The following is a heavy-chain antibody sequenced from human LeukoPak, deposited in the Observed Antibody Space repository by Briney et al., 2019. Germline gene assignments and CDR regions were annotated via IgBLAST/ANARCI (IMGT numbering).Heavy chain of an antibody. D-gene: IGHD3-22*01. V-gene: IGHV3-74*01. CDR2: IKSDGST. CDR3: ARAPAEIGGYYPEYFRH. CDR1: GFTFSRYW. Sequence: GGSLRLSCAASGFTFSRYWMHWVRQAPGKGLVWVSRIKSDGSTNYADSVKGRFTISRDNAKNTVSLQMNSLRAEDTGVYYCARAPAEIGGYYPEYFRHWGQAPWSPSPQ. J-gene: IGHJ1*01.